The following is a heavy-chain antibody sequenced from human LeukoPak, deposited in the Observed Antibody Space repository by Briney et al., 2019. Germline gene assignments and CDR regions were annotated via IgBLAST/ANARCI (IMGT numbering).Heavy chain of an antibody. CDR2: IGGSGRST. CDR1: GFTFSTYA. V-gene: IGHV3-23*01. CDR3: AKIVGYYDYVWGTTKNDY. D-gene: IGHD3-16*01. J-gene: IGHJ4*02. Sequence: GGSLRLSCAASGFTFSTYAMTWVRQAPGKGLEWVSAIGGSGRSTYYADSVKGRFTISRDNSKNTLYLQMNSLRAEDTAVYYCAKIVGYYDYVWGTTKNDYWGQGTLVTVSS.